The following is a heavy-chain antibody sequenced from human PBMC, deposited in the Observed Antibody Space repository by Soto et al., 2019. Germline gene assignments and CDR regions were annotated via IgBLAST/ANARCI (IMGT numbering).Heavy chain of an antibody. CDR3: AKVGANAFDR. CDR1: GGSVGRGCCC. CDR2: MYYHGET. V-gene: IGHV4-61*03. D-gene: IGHD5-12*01. J-gene: IGHJ4*02. Sequence: PSETLSLTCTVSGGSVGRGCCCWSWIRRPPGKGMEWIGYMYYHGETNYNPSLKGRVSISADKSKDHFSLNVTSVTAAATAIYKCAKVGANAFDRGGQGTLVTVSS.